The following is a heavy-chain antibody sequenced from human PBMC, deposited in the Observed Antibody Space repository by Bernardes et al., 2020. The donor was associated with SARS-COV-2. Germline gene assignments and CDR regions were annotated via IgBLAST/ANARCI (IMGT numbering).Heavy chain of an antibody. CDR3: ARDDLEGGSYYYYYGMDV. V-gene: IGHV1-69*13. D-gene: IGHD1-26*01. CDR1: GGTFSSYA. Sequence: SMKVSCKASGGTFSSYAISWVRQAPGQGLEWMGGIIPIFGTANYAQKFQGRVTITADESTSTAYMELSSLRSEDTAVYYCARDDLEGGSYYYYYGMDVWGQGTTVTVSS. J-gene: IGHJ6*02. CDR2: IIPIFGTA.